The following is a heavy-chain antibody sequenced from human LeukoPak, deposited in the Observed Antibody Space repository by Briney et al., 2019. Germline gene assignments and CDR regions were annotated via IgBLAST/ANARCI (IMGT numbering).Heavy chain of an antibody. CDR3: ARRPPGSSSWFHYFDF. CDR1: GGSFSGYY. D-gene: IGHD6-13*01. J-gene: IGHJ4*02. Sequence: PSETLSLTCAVYGGSFSGYYWSWIRQPPGKGLEWIGEINHSGSTNYNPSLKSRVTISVDTSKNQFSLKLSSVTAADTAVYYCARRPPGSSSWFHYFDFWGQGTLVTVSS. CDR2: INHSGST. V-gene: IGHV4-34*01.